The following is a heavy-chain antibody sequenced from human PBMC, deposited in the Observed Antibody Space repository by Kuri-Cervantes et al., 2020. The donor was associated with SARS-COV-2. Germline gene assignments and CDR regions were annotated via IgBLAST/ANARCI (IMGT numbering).Heavy chain of an antibody. D-gene: IGHD2-2*01. Sequence: SETLSLTCTVSGGSISSGDYYWSWIRQPPGKGLEWIGYIYYSGSTYYNPSLKSRVTISVDTSKNQFSLKLSSVTAADTAVYYSATSGYCSSTSCYPPPYYYYYYMDVWGKGTTVTVSS. CDR2: IYYSGST. CDR3: ATSGYCSSTSCYPPPYYYYYYMDV. J-gene: IGHJ6*03. CDR1: GGSISSGDYY. V-gene: IGHV4-30-4*08.